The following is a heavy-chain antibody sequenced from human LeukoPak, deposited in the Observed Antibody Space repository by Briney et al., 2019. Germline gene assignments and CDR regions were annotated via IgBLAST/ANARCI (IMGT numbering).Heavy chain of an antibody. D-gene: IGHD2-15*01. Sequence: GGSLRLSCAASGFTFDDYGMSWVRQAPGKGLEWVSGINWNGGSTGYADSVKGRFTISRDNAKNSLYLQMNSLRAEDTAVYYCARGIVVVAATGAFDIWGQGTMVTVSS. CDR3: ARGIVVVAATGAFDI. CDR1: GFTFDDYG. CDR2: INWNGGST. V-gene: IGHV3-20*04. J-gene: IGHJ3*02.